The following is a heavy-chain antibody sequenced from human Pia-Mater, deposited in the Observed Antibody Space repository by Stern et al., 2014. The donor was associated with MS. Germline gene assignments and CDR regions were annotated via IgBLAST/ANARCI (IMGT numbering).Heavy chain of an antibody. Sequence: VQLVESGAEVKEPGSSVKVSCKASGGTFSSYEITWVRQAPGQGLEWMGGIIPTFDTPTYAQKFQGRVTISADESTNTAYLELNGLKSDDTAIYFCARAYTYYSNSAGYWGQGTLVTVSS. CDR2: IIPTFDTP. D-gene: IGHD3-10*01. V-gene: IGHV1-69*01. CDR1: GGTFSSYE. J-gene: IGHJ4*02. CDR3: ARAYTYYSNSAGY.